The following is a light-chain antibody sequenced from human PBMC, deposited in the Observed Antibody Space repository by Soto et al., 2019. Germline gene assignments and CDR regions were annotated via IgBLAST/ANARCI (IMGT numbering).Light chain of an antibody. CDR2: KAS. CDR3: QQYNNYWT. J-gene: IGKJ1*01. Sequence: DIQMTQSPSTLSASVGDRVTITCRASQSISYWLAWYQQKPGKAPNLLIYKASSLESGVPSRFSGSGSGTEFTLTISSLQPDDFATYYCQQYNNYWTFGQGTKVEI. CDR1: QSISYW. V-gene: IGKV1-5*03.